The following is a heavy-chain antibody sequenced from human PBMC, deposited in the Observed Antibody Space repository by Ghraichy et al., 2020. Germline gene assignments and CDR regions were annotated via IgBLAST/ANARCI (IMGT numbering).Heavy chain of an antibody. CDR1: GYTFTSYG. CDR3: AREGYGDYAHYYYYGMDV. D-gene: IGHD4-17*01. Sequence: ASVKVSCKASGYTFTSYGISWVRQAPGQGLEWMGWISAYNGNTNYAQKLQGRVTMTTDTSTSTAYMELRSLRSDDTAVYYCAREGYGDYAHYYYYGMDVWGQGTTVTVSS. V-gene: IGHV1-18*04. J-gene: IGHJ6*02. CDR2: ISAYNGNT.